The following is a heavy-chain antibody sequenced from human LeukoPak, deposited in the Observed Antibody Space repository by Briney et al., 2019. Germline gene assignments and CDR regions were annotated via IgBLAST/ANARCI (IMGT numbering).Heavy chain of an antibody. CDR1: GGSISSYY. Sequence: PSETLSLTCTVSGGSISSYYWSWIRQPPEKGLEWIGFIYYSGTTSYNPSLKSRVTISVDTSKDQFSLKLSSVSAADTAVYYCARGSIAAAGSDNIDYWGQGTLVTVSS. CDR3: ARGSIAAAGSDNIDY. V-gene: IGHV4-59*01. D-gene: IGHD6-13*01. J-gene: IGHJ4*02. CDR2: IYYSGTT.